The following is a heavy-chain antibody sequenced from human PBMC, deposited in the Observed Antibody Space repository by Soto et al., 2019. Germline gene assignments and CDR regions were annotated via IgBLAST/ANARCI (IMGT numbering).Heavy chain of an antibody. CDR3: ALSRVMSTPTDRSGLIRS. D-gene: IGHD6-19*01. CDR2: IIPIFGTA. CDR1: GGTFSSYA. V-gene: IGHV1-69*13. J-gene: IGHJ5*02. Sequence: SVKVSCKASGGTFSSYAISWVRQAPGQGLEWMGGIIPIFGTANYAQKFQGRVTITADESTSTAYMELSSLRSEDTAVYYCALSRVMSTPTDRSGLIRSWGQRTLVTVSS.